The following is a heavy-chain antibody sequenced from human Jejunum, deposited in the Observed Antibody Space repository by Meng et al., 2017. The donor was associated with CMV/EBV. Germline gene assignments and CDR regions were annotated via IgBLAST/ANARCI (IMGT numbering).Heavy chain of an antibody. J-gene: IGHJ4*02. D-gene: IGHD3-10*01. V-gene: IGHV3-74*01. CDR1: GFTFSRSW. CDR2: MNGDGSTT. CDR3: ARAGEYRFDY. Sequence: CAASGFTFSRSWMHWVRQAPGKGLVWISRMNGDGSTTNHADSVTGRFAISRDNARNTLYLQMNSLRVEDTAVYYCARAGEYRFDYWGQGTLVTVSS.